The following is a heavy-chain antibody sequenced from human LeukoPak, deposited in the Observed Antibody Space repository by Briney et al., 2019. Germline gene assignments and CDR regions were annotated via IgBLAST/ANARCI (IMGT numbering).Heavy chain of an antibody. D-gene: IGHD5-18*01. CDR2: MHYSGHT. Sequence: SETLSLTCTVSGGSISSYYWSCLRQPPGKGLEWIAYMHYSGHTNYNPSLKSRVTISVDTSKNHLSLKLSSVTAADTAVYYCAREASGYSYGYGEHWGQGTLVTVSS. CDR3: AREASGYSYGYGEH. CDR1: GGSISSYY. V-gene: IGHV4-59*12. J-gene: IGHJ4*02.